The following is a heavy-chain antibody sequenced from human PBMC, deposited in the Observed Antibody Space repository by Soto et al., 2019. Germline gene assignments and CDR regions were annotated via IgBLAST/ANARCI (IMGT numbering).Heavy chain of an antibody. CDR2: ISGYNGDT. V-gene: IGHV1-18*01. Sequence: ASVKVSCKASGDTFTRYGISWVRQAPGQGLERMGWISGYNGDTNYAQKFQGRVSMTIDTSTTTAYMELRSLTSDDTAVYYCAKNGQPPYYYYGLDVWG. D-gene: IGHD2-8*01. CDR3: AKNGQPPYYYYGLDV. J-gene: IGHJ6*02. CDR1: GDTFTRYG.